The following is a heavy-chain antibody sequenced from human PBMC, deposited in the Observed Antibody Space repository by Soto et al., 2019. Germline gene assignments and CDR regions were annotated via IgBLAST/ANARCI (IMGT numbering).Heavy chain of an antibody. CDR1: GFTFTNAW. CDR3: TTDSYSTIIIVRFDS. D-gene: IGHD3-22*01. J-gene: IGHJ4*01. CDR2: LKSKTDGGTT. Sequence: EVQLVESGGGLVKPGGSLRLSGAASGFTFTNAWINWFRQAPGKGLEWVGRLKSKTDGGTTDYAEPVQGRFAISIDDSNNMVYLQMNSLKIEGTAVYYCTTDSYSTIIIVRFDSWGHGTLVTVSS. V-gene: IGHV3-15*07.